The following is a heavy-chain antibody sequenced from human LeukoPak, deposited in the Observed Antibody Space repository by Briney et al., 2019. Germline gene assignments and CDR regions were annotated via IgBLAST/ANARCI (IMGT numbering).Heavy chain of an antibody. CDR3: ARMDTHYDYVWGSYRNNWFDP. CDR2: IWFDGSNK. CDR1: GFTFSTSG. Sequence: GGSLRLSCAASGFTFSTSGMHWVRQAPGKGLEWVAVIWFDGSNKHYGDSVKGRFTISRDNSENTLYLQMNSLRAEDTAVYYCARMDTHYDYVWGSYRNNWFDPWGQGTLVTVSS. D-gene: IGHD3-16*01. J-gene: IGHJ5*02. V-gene: IGHV3-33*01.